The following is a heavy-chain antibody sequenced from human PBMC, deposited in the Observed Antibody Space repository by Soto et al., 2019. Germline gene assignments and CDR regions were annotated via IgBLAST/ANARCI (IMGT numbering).Heavy chain of an antibody. V-gene: IGHV3-33*01. CDR2: IWYDGSNQ. CDR3: ARDSVGEVWSGTMEY. J-gene: IGHJ4*02. Sequence: QVQLVESGGGVVQPGRSLRLSCIASGFTFGSYGMHWVRQAPGKGLEWVAFIWYDGSNQYYIDAVKGRFTISRDNSKNTLYSQMNSLRAEDTAVYYCARDSVGEVWSGTMEYWGQGTLVTASS. D-gene: IGHD3-3*01. CDR1: GFTFGSYG.